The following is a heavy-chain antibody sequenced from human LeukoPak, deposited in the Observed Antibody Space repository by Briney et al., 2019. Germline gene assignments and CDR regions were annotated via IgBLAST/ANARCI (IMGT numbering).Heavy chain of an antibody. V-gene: IGHV4-34*01. CDR2: INHSGST. J-gene: IGHJ4*02. CDR1: GGSFSGYY. Sequence: SETLSLTCAVYGGSFSGYYWSWIRQPPGKGLEWIGEINHSGSTNYNPSLKSRVTISVDTSKNQFSLKLSSVTAADTAVYYCSRDMYYYGSGSQFDYWGQGTLVTVSS. CDR3: SRDMYYYGSGSQFDY. D-gene: IGHD3-10*01.